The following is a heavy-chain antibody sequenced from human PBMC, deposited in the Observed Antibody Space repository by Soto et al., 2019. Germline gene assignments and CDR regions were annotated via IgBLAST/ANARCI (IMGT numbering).Heavy chain of an antibody. CDR3: VKVPLGSGSPMGPFDY. CDR2: ISSNGGST. V-gene: IGHV3-64D*08. J-gene: IGHJ4*02. Sequence: GGSLRLSCSASGFTFSSYAMHWVRQAPGKGLEYVSAISSNGGSTYYADSVKGRFTISRDNSKNTLYLQMSSLRAEDTAVYYCVKVPLGSGSPMGPFDYWGQGTLVTVSS. CDR1: GFTFSSYA. D-gene: IGHD1-26*01.